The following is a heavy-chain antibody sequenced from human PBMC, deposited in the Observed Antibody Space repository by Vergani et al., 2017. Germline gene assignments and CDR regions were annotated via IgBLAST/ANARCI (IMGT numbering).Heavy chain of an antibody. CDR3: ARGSRQIYSSGWFPDY. D-gene: IGHD6-19*01. CDR2: INHSGST. V-gene: IGHV4-34*01. CDR1: GGSFSGYY. J-gene: IGHJ4*02. Sequence: QVQLQQWGAGLLKPSETLSLTCAVYGGSFSGYYWSWIRQPPGKGLEWIGEINHSGSTNYNPSLKLRVTISVDTSKNQFALKLSSVTAADTAGYYCARGSRQIYSSGWFPDYWGQRTLVTVSS.